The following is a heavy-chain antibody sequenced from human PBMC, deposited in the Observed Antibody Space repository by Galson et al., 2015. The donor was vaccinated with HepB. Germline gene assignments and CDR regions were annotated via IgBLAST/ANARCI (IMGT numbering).Heavy chain of an antibody. J-gene: IGHJ2*01. Sequence: SLRLSCAASGFSFSNYWMSWVRQAPGKGLQWVANIKQDGGEKYYVDSVKGRFFISRDNAKNLLYLQMDILRPEDTAVFYCARFPHDVWTGYYPNWYFDLWGRGTLVTVSS. V-gene: IGHV3-7*01. CDR2: IKQDGGEK. D-gene: IGHD3/OR15-3a*01. CDR3: ARFPHDVWTGYYPNWYFDL. CDR1: GFSFSNYW.